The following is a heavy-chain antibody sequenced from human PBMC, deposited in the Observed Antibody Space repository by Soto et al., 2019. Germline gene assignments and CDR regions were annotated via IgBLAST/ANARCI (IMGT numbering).Heavy chain of an antibody. V-gene: IGHV4-59*01. CDR1: GGSISSYY. D-gene: IGHD7-27*01. J-gene: IGHJ2*01. CDR2: IYYSGST. Sequence: SETLSLTCTVSGGSISSYYWSWIRQPPGKGLEWIGYIYYSGSTNYNPSLKSRVTISVDTSKNQFSLKLSSVTAADTAVYYCARDLTGDWYFDLWGRGTLVTVSS. CDR3: ARDLTGDWYFDL.